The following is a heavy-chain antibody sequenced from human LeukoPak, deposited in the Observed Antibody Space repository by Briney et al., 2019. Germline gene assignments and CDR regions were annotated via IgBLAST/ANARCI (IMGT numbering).Heavy chain of an antibody. CDR3: ARGGGNFVVVPAATQRRYYYYYYYMDV. CDR2: IYYSGTT. Sequence: PSETLSLTCTVSGRSISSYYWSWIRQPPGKGLGWIGYIYYSGTTNYNPSLKTRATISVDTSKKQSSLKLSSVTAADTAVYYCARGGGNFVVVPAATQRRYYYYYYYMDVWGKGTTVTVSS. J-gene: IGHJ6*03. CDR1: GRSISSYY. D-gene: IGHD2-2*01. V-gene: IGHV4-59*01.